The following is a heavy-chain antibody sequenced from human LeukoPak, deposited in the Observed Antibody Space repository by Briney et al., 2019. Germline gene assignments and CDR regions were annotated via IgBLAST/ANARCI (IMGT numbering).Heavy chain of an antibody. CDR3: AKYGPQDSGSSHFDY. V-gene: IGHV3-23*01. Sequence: GGSLRLSCAASGFTFSSYAMSWVRQAPGKGLEWVSAIRDSGSSTHYADSVKGRFTTSGDNSKNTLFLQMNSLRAEDTAIYYCAKYGPQDSGSSHFDYWGQGALVTVSS. J-gene: IGHJ4*02. D-gene: IGHD1-26*01. CDR2: IRDSGSST. CDR1: GFTFSSYA.